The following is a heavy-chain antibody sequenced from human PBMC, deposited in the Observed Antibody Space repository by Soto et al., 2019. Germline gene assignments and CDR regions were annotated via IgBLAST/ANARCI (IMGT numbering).Heavy chain of an antibody. CDR2: IKTDGSST. J-gene: IGHJ3*01. D-gene: IGHD1-1*01. CDR3: ARGVPHHYGFDV. Sequence: EAQLVESGGGLIQPGGSRRLSCAASGFTFSSYWMHWVRQAPGKGLVWVSRIKTDGSSTNYADSVRGRFTISRDNAKNTVWLEMNSLRADATAVYYCARGVPHHYGFDVWGQGTTVTVSS. V-gene: IGHV3-74*01. CDR1: GFTFSSYW.